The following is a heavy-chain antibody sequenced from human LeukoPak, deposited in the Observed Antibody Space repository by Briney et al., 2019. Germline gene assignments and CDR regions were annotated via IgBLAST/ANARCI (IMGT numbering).Heavy chain of an antibody. J-gene: IGHJ6*03. Sequence: SETLSLTCTVSGDSISSGDYYWSWIRQPAGKGLEWIGRISSSGSTYYNPSLKSRVTISVDTSKNQFSLKLSSVTAADTAVYYCAREEAGYSSSWVYYYYYMDVWGKGTTVTISS. CDR1: GDSISSGDYY. V-gene: IGHV4-61*02. D-gene: IGHD6-13*01. CDR3: AREEAGYSSSWVYYYYYMDV. CDR2: ISSSGST.